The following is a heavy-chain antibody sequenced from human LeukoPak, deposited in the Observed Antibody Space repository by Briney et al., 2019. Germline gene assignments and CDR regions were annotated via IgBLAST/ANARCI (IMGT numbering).Heavy chain of an antibody. CDR1: GFTFSSYA. Sequence: PGGSLRLSCAASGFTFSSYAMSWVRQAPGKGLEWVSDISGSGGSTYYADSVKGRFTISRDNSKNTLYLQMNSLRAEDTAAYYCAKDPTTYYDSSGYGRYNWFDPWGQGTLVTVSS. CDR2: ISGSGGST. D-gene: IGHD3-22*01. V-gene: IGHV3-23*01. CDR3: AKDPTTYYDSSGYGRYNWFDP. J-gene: IGHJ5*02.